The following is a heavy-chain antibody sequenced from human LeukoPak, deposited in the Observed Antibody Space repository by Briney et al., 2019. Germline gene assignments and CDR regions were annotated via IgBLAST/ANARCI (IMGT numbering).Heavy chain of an antibody. D-gene: IGHD3-10*01. Sequence: SETPSLTCTVSGGPISSYYWSWIRQPPGKGLEWIGYISYSGSTNYNPSLKSRVTISADTSKNQFSLKLRSVTAADTAVYYCARFSMVRASIDNWGQETLVTVSS. CDR3: ARFSMVRASIDN. V-gene: IGHV4-59*01. J-gene: IGHJ4*02. CDR2: ISYSGST. CDR1: GGPISSYY.